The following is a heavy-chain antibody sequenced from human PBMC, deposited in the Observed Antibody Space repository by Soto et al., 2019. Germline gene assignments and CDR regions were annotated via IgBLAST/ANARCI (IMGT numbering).Heavy chain of an antibody. Sequence: YWSWIRQPPGKGLEWIGYIYYSGSTYYNPSLKSRVTISVDMSKNQFSLKLSSVTAADTAVYYCGRGASPRIWGQGTLVTVSS. D-gene: IGHD1-26*01. CDR2: IYYSGST. V-gene: IGHV4-30-4*01. CDR3: GRGASPRI. J-gene: IGHJ4*02. CDR1: Y.